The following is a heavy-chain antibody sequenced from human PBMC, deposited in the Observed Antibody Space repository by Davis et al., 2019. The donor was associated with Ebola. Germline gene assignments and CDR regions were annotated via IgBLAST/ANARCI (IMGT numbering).Heavy chain of an antibody. CDR1: GYSFTSYW. V-gene: IGHV5-51*01. D-gene: IGHD3-3*01. Sequence: GGSLRLSCKGSGYSFTSYWIGWVRQMPGKGLEWMGIIYPGDSDTRYSPSFQGQVTISADKSISTAYLQWSSLRAEDTAVYYCARSYDFWNSFDYWGQGTLVTVSS. CDR2: IYPGDSDT. CDR3: ARSYDFWNSFDY. J-gene: IGHJ4*02.